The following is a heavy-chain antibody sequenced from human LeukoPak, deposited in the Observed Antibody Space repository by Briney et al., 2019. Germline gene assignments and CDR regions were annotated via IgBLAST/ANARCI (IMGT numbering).Heavy chain of an antibody. J-gene: IGHJ5*02. CDR2: IQPNSGDT. CDR3: ARDEDVGDCTTTSCGWFDP. V-gene: IGHV1-2*06. CDR1: GYTFTDYY. Sequence: ASVKVSCKASGYTFTDYYMNWVRQAPGQGLEWMARIQPNSGDTNYAQKFQGRVTMTRDTSISTAYLELSRLRSDDTAVYYCARDEDVGDCTTTSCGWFDPWGQGTLVTVSS. D-gene: IGHD2-2*01.